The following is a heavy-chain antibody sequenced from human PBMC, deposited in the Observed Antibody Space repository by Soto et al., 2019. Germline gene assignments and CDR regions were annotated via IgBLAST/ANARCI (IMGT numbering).Heavy chain of an antibody. D-gene: IGHD3-22*01. CDR2: IHYSGST. J-gene: IGHJ4*02. Sequence: QLQLQESGPSLVKPSETLSLTCTVSGGSISSSSYFWGWIRQPPGKGLEWIGSIHYSGSTYYNPSLKSRITISVDTSKNQFSLRLSSVTAADTAVYYCARQKDYYDTSGDSYFDYWGQGTLVTVSS. CDR3: ARQKDYYDTSGDSYFDY. CDR1: GGSISSSSYF. V-gene: IGHV4-39*01.